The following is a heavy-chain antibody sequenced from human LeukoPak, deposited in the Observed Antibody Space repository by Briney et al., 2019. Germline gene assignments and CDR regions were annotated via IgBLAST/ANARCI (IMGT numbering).Heavy chain of an antibody. D-gene: IGHD3-22*01. Sequence: PGGSLRLSCAASGFTLSNHWMTWVRQVPGRGPEWVANVNRDGSETYYLDSVKGRFTISRDNAKNSLYLQMNSLRAEDTAVYYCATPLDYYDRSDSHQGGDWGQGTLVTVSS. CDR2: VNRDGSET. CDR1: GFTLSNHW. CDR3: ATPLDYYDRSDSHQGGD. J-gene: IGHJ4*02. V-gene: IGHV3-7*03.